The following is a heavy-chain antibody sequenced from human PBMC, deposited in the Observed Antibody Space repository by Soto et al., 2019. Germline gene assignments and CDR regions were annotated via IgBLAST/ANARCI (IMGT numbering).Heavy chain of an antibody. CDR3: AKGPKATGSWGLGDY. CDR2: ISGSGGST. CDR1: GFTFSSYA. J-gene: IGHJ4*02. D-gene: IGHD1-26*01. Sequence: EVQLLESGGGLVQPGGSLRLSCAASGFTFSSYAMSWVRQAPGKGLAWVSAISGSGGSTYYADSVKGRFTISRDNSKNTLYLQMNSLRAEDTAVYYCAKGPKATGSWGLGDYWGQGTLVTVSS. V-gene: IGHV3-23*01.